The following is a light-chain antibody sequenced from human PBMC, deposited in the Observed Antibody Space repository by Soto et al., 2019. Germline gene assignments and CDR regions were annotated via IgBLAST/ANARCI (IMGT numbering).Light chain of an antibody. CDR3: QQYSDWTQT. CDR2: HTS. Sequence: VVMTQSPGTLSVSPGERATLSCRASQSVGSDLAWYQKKPGQAPSILIYHTSTRATGIPARFSGSGSGTEFSLTISGLQSEDLAVYECQQYSDWTQTFGQGTQVEIK. V-gene: IGKV3-15*01. CDR1: QSVGSD. J-gene: IGKJ1*01.